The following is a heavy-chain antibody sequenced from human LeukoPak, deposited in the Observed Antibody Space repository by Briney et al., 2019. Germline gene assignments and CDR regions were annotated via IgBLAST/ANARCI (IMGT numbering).Heavy chain of an antibody. CDR1: GFTVSSSY. CDR3: GGVGGSLGEIDY. D-gene: IGHD3-10*01. J-gene: IGHJ4*02. CDR2: IYDGGTT. V-gene: IGHV3-66*01. Sequence: GGSLRLSCAASGFTVSSSYMSWVRQAPGKGLEWVSSIYDGGTTHHADSLKGRFTISRDNSKNTLYLQMNSLRAEDTAVYYCGGVGGSLGEIDYWGQGTLVTVSS.